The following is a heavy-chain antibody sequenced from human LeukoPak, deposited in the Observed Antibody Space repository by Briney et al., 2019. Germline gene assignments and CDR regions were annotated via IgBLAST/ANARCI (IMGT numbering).Heavy chain of an antibody. Sequence: SETLSLTCTVTGASISSNSHYWGWIRQPPGKGPEWMGSIFYSASTNYNPSLKSRLGMSVDTSRNQFSLRLNSVTAADTAVYYCARHDIGYYGSGTYRFFDYWRQGTLVTVSS. CDR2: IFYSAST. CDR3: ARHDIGYYGSGTYRFFDY. D-gene: IGHD3-10*01. V-gene: IGHV4-39*01. CDR1: GASISSNSHY. J-gene: IGHJ4*02.